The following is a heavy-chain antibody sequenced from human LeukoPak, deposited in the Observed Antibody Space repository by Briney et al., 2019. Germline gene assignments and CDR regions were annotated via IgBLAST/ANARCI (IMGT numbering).Heavy chain of an antibody. V-gene: IGHV3-7*01. J-gene: IGHJ4*02. Sequence: GRSLRLSCAAAGFSFSGYWMSWVRQTTEKGLECVAKINEDGSEKHYVDSVRGRFTISRDNAKNSFYMQMSSLRPEDTAVYYCARVPGVVLPAAMPVRDYWGQGTLVTVSS. CDR2: INEDGSEK. D-gene: IGHD2-2*01. CDR1: GFSFSGYW. CDR3: ARVPGVVLPAAMPVRDY.